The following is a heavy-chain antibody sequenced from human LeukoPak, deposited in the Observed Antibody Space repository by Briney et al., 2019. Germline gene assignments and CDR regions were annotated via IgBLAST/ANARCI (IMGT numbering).Heavy chain of an antibody. J-gene: IGHJ4*02. Sequence: GASVKVSCKASGGTFSSYAISWVRQAPGQGLEWMGGIIPIFGTANYAQKFQGRVTITADGSTSTAYMELSSLRSEDTAVYYCARAGSQTAYSFDYWGQGTLVTVSS. D-gene: IGHD1-26*01. CDR3: ARAGSQTAYSFDY. CDR1: GGTFSSYA. V-gene: IGHV1-69*13. CDR2: IIPIFGTA.